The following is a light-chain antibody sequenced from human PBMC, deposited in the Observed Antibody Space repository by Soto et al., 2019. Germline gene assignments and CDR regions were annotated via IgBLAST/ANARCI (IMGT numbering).Light chain of an antibody. CDR2: AAD. CDR3: HQLKSYPLT. Sequence: DIQLTQSPSFLSASVGDRVTITCRASQGISTYLAWYQQKPGRAPKLLVSAADTLQSGVPSRFSGSGSGTEFPLTISSLQPEDFATYYCHQLKSYPLTFGQGTRLEIK. CDR1: QGISTY. J-gene: IGKJ5*01. V-gene: IGKV1-9*01.